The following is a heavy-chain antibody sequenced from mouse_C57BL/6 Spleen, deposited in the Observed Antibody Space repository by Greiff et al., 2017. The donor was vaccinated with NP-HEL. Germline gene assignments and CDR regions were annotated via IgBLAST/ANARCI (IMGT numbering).Heavy chain of an antibody. CDR1: GYTFTDYY. CDR3: ANYYGSSYKDWYFDV. J-gene: IGHJ1*03. V-gene: IGHV1-26*01. CDR2: INPNNGGT. Sequence: EVQLQQSGPELVKPGASVKISCKASGYTFTDYYMNWVKQSHGKSLEWIGDINPNNGGTSYNQKFKGKATLTVDKSSITAYMELRSLTSEDSAVYYCANYYGSSYKDWYFDVWGTGTTVTVSS. D-gene: IGHD1-1*01.